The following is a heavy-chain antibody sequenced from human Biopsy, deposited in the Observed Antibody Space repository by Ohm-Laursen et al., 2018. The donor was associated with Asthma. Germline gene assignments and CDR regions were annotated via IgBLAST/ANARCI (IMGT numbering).Heavy chain of an antibody. CDR1: GGTFNTYV. J-gene: IGHJ4*02. Sequence: SVKASCKSLGGTFNTYVIGWVRQAPGQGLEWMGGINSVFGTTTYPQKFQDRVTIAADDSTSTVYMELSRLRSEDTAVYYCARKAGSCISRTCYSLDFWGQGTLVTVSS. CDR2: INSVFGTT. V-gene: IGHV1-69*13. D-gene: IGHD2-2*01. CDR3: ARKAGSCISRTCYSLDF.